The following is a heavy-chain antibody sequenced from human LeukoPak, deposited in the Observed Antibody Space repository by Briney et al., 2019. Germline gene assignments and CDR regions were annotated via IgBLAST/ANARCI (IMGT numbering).Heavy chain of an antibody. J-gene: IGHJ6*02. D-gene: IGHD3-3*01. CDR1: GFTFSSYA. Sequence: GGSLRLSCAAFGFTFSSYAMSWVRQAPGKGLEWVSAISGSGGSTYYADSVKGRFTISRDNSKNTLYLQMNSLRAEDTAVYYCAKDLAYDFWSGPKNYYYYYGMDVWGQGTTVTVSS. CDR2: ISGSGGST. CDR3: AKDLAYDFWSGPKNYYYYYGMDV. V-gene: IGHV3-23*01.